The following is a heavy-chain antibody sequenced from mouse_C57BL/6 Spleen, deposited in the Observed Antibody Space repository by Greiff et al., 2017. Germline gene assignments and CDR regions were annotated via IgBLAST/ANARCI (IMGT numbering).Heavy chain of an antibody. CDR1: GFTFSSYA. J-gene: IGHJ3*01. Sequence: EVQGVESGEGLVKPGGSLKLSCAASGFTFSSYAMSWVRQTPEKRLEWVAYISSGGDYIYYADTVKGRFTISRDNARNTLYLQMSILKSEDTAMYDCTGGGYYGSSYERVAYWGQGTLVTVSA. V-gene: IGHV5-9-1*02. CDR2: ISSGGDYI. CDR3: TGGGYYGSSYERVAY. D-gene: IGHD1-1*01.